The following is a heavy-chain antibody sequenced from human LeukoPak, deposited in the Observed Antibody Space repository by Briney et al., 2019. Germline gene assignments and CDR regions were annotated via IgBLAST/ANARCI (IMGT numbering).Heavy chain of an antibody. D-gene: IGHD4-17*01. CDR3: ARDSPDYGDYDY. V-gene: IGHV1-2*02. Sequence: ASVKVSCKASGYTFTGYYMHWVRQAPGQGLEWMGWINPNSGGTNYAQKLQGRVTMTTDTSTSTAYMELRSLRSDDTAVYYCARDSPDYGDYDYWGQGTLVTVSS. CDR2: INPNSGGT. CDR1: GYTFTGYY. J-gene: IGHJ4*02.